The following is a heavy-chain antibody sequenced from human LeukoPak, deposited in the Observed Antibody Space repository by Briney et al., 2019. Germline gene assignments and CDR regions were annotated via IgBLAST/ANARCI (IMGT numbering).Heavy chain of an antibody. J-gene: IGHJ4*01. V-gene: IGHV1-24*01. CDR3: TTREIVVEPAQTSMVRGVLWRSDF. D-gene: IGHD3-10*01. CDR2: FDPKEGER. CDR1: GDTLTELS. Sequence: EASVKVSCKVSGDTLTELSMHWVRQAPGKGLEWMGGFDPKEGERVYAQNFQGRFTMTEDTSSGTAYMELNSLRSEDTAVYYCTTREIVVEPAQTSMVRGVLWRSDFWGHGTLVTVSS.